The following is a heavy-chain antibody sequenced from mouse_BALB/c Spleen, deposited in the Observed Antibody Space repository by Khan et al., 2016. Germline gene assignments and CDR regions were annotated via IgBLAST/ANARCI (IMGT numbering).Heavy chain of an antibody. CDR2: ISYSGST. V-gene: IGHV3-8*02. CDR3: ATYDGYLFDY. CDR1: GESITSGY. D-gene: IGHD2-3*01. J-gene: IGHJ2*01. Sequence: EVQLQESGPSLVKPSQTLSLTCSVTGESITSGYWNWSRKFPGNKLEYMGYISYSGSTYYNPSLKSRISITRDTSKNQYYLQWNSVTTDDTATYYCATYDGYLFDYWSQGTTLTVSS.